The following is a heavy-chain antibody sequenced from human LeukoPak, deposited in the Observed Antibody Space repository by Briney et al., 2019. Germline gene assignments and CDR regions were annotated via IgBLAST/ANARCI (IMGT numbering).Heavy chain of an antibody. CDR3: AKWGDYDVLTGYYVPDY. J-gene: IGHJ4*02. CDR2: ILGSGGST. V-gene: IGHV3-23*01. D-gene: IGHD3-9*01. Sequence: GGSPRLSCAASGFTFSNYAMSWVRQAPGKGLEWVSAILGSGGSTYYADSVKGRFTVSRDNSKSTLYLQMYSLRAEDTALYYCAKWGDYDVLTGYYVPDYWGQGTLVTVSS. CDR1: GFTFSNYA.